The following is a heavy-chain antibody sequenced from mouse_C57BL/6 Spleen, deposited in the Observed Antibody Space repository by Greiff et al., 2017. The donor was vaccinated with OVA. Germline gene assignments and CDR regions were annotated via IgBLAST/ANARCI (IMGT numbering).Heavy chain of an antibody. CDR3: ARWGLPPYYFDY. CDR2: IDPSDSYT. V-gene: IGHV1-50*01. D-gene: IGHD2-4*01. J-gene: IGHJ2*01. Sequence: VQLQQPGAELVKPGASVKLSCKASGYTFTSYWMQWVKQRPGQGLEWIGEIDPSDSYTNYNQKFKGKATLTVDTSSSTAYMQLSSLTSEDSAVYYCARWGLPPYYFDYWGQGTTLTVSS. CDR1: GYTFTSYW.